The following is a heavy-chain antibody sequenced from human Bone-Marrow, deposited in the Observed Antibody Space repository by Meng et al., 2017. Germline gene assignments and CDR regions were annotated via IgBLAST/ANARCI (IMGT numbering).Heavy chain of an antibody. V-gene: IGHV3-11*04. D-gene: IGHD3-10*01. CDR2: ISSSGSTI. CDR1: GFTFSDYY. Sequence: GGSLRLSCAASGFTFSDYYMSWIRQAPGKGLEWVSYISSSGSTIYYADSVKGRFTISRDNAKNSLYLQMNSLRAEDTAVYYCARDCQSSLWFGGYYYYGMDVWGQGTTVTVSS. J-gene: IGHJ6*02. CDR3: ARDCQSSLWFGGYYYYGMDV.